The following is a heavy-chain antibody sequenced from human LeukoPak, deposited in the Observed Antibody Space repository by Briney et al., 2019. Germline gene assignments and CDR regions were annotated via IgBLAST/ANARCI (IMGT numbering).Heavy chain of an antibody. V-gene: IGHV4-59*01. CDR2: KFHTGRS. CDR3: ARAAYSESYQVGAFDL. D-gene: IGHD1-26*01. Sequence: GSLRLSCAASGFTFSSYSMNWVRQAPGKGLEWVGCKFHTGRSNYNPSLKSRVTMSVDTSKKQFSLKLSSVTAADTAVYYCARAAYSESYQVGAFDLWGQGTMVTVSS. CDR1: GFTFSSYS. J-gene: IGHJ3*01.